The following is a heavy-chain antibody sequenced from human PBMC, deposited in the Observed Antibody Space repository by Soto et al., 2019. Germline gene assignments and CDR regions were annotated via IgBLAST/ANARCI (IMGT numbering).Heavy chain of an antibody. J-gene: IGHJ4*02. CDR1: GDSVSSNRAT. V-gene: IGHV6-1*01. CDR3: GRLVGNSWIDY. CDR2: TFYRSKWFH. Sequence: SQTLSLTCAISGDSVSSNRATWNWFRQSPSSGLEWLGRTFYRSKWFHDYAVSLNGRGTINPDTSQNQFSLHLTSLTPEDTAVYYCGRLVGNSWIDYWGQGTLVTVSS. D-gene: IGHD6-13*01.